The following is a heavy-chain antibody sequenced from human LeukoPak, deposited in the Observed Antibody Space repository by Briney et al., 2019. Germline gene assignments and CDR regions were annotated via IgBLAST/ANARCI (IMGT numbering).Heavy chain of an antibody. CDR1: GGSISSGGYY. V-gene: IGHV4-31*03. CDR3: ARVYYDSSGFLGSAFDI. Sequence: SETLSLTCTVSGGSISSGGYYWSWIRQHPGKGLEWIGYIYYSGSTYYNPSLKSRVTISVDTSKSQFSLKLSSVTAADTAVYYCARVYYDSSGFLGSAFDIWGQGTMVTVSS. CDR2: IYYSGST. D-gene: IGHD3-22*01. J-gene: IGHJ3*02.